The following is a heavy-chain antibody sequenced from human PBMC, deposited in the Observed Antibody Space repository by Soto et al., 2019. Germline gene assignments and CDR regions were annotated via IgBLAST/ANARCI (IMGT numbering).Heavy chain of an antibody. CDR2: IFYGGHT. CDR1: GGFLTTYY. Sequence: PSETLSLTCDVSGGFLTTYYWNWIRQSPGKGLEWIGYIFYGGHTNYNPSLRGRATISVDTSKNQFSLKLSSVTAADTAVYYCARSPQYSSGWNGGFDYWGQGPLVTVSS. CDR3: ARSPQYSSGWNGGFDY. J-gene: IGHJ4*02. D-gene: IGHD6-19*01. V-gene: IGHV4-59*01.